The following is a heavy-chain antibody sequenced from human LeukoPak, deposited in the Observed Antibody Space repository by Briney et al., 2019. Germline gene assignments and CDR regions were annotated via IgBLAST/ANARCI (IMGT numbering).Heavy chain of an antibody. CDR3: ARVTTVTTSFDY. CDR2: IIPIFGTA. Sequence: SVKVSCKASGGTFSIYAISWVRQAPGQGLEWMGGIIPIFGTANYAQKFQGRVTITADESTSTAYMELSSLRSEDTAVYYCARVTTVTTSFDYWGQGTLVTVSS. CDR1: GGTFSIYA. V-gene: IGHV1-69*13. D-gene: IGHD4-17*01. J-gene: IGHJ4*02.